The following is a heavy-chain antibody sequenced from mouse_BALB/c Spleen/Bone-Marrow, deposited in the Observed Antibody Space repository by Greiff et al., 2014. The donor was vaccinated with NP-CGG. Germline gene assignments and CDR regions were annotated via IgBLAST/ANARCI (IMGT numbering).Heavy chain of an antibody. Sequence: EVQLVESGPGLVKPSQSLSLTCTVTGYSITSDYAWNWIRQSPGNKLEWMGYISHSGTTSNNPSLKSRISITRDTSKNQFFLQLNSVTSEDTATYYRARSGGFRVNWYFDVWGAGTTVTVSS. CDR2: ISHSGTT. V-gene: IGHV3-2*02. CDR3: ARSGGFRVNWYFDV. CDR1: GYSITSDYA. J-gene: IGHJ1*01. D-gene: IGHD3-1*01.